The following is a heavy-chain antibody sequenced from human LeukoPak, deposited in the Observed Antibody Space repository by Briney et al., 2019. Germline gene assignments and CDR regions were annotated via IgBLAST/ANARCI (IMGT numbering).Heavy chain of an antibody. J-gene: IGHJ6*02. D-gene: IGHD1-26*01. V-gene: IGHV3-23*01. CDR1: GFTFSSYA. CDR2: ISGSGGST. Sequence: GGSLRLSCAASGFTFSSYAMSWVRQAPGKGLEWVSAISGSGGSTYYADSVKGRFTISRDNSKNTLYLQMNSLRAEDTAVYYCAKSIGGSYYSYYGMDVWGQGTTVTVSS. CDR3: AKSIGGSYYSYYGMDV.